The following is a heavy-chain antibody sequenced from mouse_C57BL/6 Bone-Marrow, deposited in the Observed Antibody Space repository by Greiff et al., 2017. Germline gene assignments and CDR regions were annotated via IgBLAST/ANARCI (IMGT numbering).Heavy chain of an antibody. CDR1: GYAFTNYL. CDR3: ARELGWFAY. D-gene: IGHD4-1*01. Sequence: QVQLKESGAELVRPGTSVKVSCKASGYAFTNYLIEWVKQRPGQGLEWIGVINPGSGGTNYNEKFKGKATLTADKSSSTAYMQLSSLTSEDSAVXFCARELGWFAYWGQGTLVTVSA. J-gene: IGHJ3*01. CDR2: INPGSGGT. V-gene: IGHV1-54*01.